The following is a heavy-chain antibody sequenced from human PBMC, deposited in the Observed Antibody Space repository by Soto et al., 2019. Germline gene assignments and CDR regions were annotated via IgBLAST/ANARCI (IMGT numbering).Heavy chain of an antibody. Sequence: EVQMLESGGGLVQPGGSLRLSCAASGFTFSSYALTWVSQAPGKGLEWVSSITGSGDYTRYTDSVKVRFTITRDNAKNTLFLQMKGLRADDTAIYYCGKDPNGDYFGAFDFWGQGTMVTVSS. CDR2: ITGSGDYT. CDR1: GFTFSSYA. V-gene: IGHV3-23*01. J-gene: IGHJ3*01. CDR3: GKDPNGDYFGAFDF. D-gene: IGHD4-17*01.